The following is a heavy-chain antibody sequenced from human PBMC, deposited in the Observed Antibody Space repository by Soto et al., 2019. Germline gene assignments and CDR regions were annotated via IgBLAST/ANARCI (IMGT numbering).Heavy chain of an antibody. CDR1: GASVSSNIAA. V-gene: IGHV6-1*01. CDR3: ARENCRGGSCYQSWYFDL. Sequence: SQPVSSTGAISGASVSSNIAACNCTRQSPSRGLEWLGRTYYRSKWYNDDAVSVKSRITINPDTSKNQFSLQLNSVTPEDTAVYYCARENCRGGSCYQSWYFDLWGRRTLVTVSS. D-gene: IGHD2-15*01. J-gene: IGHJ2*01. CDR2: TYYRSKWYN.